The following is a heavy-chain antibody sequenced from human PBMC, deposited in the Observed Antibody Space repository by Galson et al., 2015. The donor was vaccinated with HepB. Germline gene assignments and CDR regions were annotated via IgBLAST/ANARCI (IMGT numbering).Heavy chain of an antibody. Sequence: SVKVSCKASGGTFSSYAISWVRQAPGQGLEWMGGIIPIFGTANYAQKFQGRVTITADKSTSTAYMELSSLRSEDTAVYYCARSVRITMIVVALDAFDIWGQGTMVTVSS. CDR2: IIPIFGTA. D-gene: IGHD3-22*01. V-gene: IGHV1-69*06. CDR1: GGTFSSYA. CDR3: ARSVRITMIVVALDAFDI. J-gene: IGHJ3*02.